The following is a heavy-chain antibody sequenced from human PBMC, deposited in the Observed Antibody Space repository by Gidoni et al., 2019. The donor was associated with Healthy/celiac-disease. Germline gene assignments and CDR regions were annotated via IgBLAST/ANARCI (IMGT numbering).Heavy chain of an antibody. CDR2: IRSKANSYAT. CDR3: TSRVYSSGWRGNFDY. D-gene: IGHD6-19*01. Sequence: EVQLVESGGGLVQPGGSLKLSCAASGFTFSAPAMHWVRQASGKGLEWVGRIRSKANSYATAYAASVKGRFTISRDDSKNTAYLQMNSLKTEDTAVYYCTSRVYSSGWRGNFDYWGQGTLVTVSS. CDR1: GFTFSAPA. V-gene: IGHV3-73*02. J-gene: IGHJ4*02.